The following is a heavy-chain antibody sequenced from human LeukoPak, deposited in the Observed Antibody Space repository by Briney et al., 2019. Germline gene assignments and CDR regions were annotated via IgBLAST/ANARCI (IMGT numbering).Heavy chain of an antibody. CDR1: GYSFTSYW. J-gene: IGHJ3*02. CDR3: ASWAVIRGQQLPTDAFDI. D-gene: IGHD6-13*01. V-gene: IGHV5-51*01. CDR2: IYPGDSDT. Sequence: GESLKISCKGSGYSFTSYWIGWVRQMPGKGLEWMGIIYPGDSDTRYSPSFQGQVTISADKSISTAYLQWSSLKASDTAMYYCASWAVIRGQQLPTDAFDIWGQGTMVTVSS.